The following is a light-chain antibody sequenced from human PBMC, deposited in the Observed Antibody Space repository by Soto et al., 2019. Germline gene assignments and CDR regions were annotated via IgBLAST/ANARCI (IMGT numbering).Light chain of an antibody. CDR3: QQYNSYSWT. CDR1: QSISSL. J-gene: IGKJ1*01. CDR2: KVS. V-gene: IGKV1-5*03. Sequence: DIQMTQSPSTLSASVGDRVTITCRASQSISSLLAWYQQKPGEAPKLLIYKVSMLESGVPSRFSGIGSGTEVTLTISSLQPDDFATYYCQQYNSYSWTFGQGTKVEIK.